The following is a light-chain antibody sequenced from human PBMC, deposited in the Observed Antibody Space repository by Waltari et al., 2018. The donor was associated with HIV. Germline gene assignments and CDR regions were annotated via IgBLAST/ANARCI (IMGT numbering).Light chain of an antibody. Sequence: QSALTQPPSASGSPGQSGTMSCPGTSRDIAGYNFVSRYTQHPGKAPKLIMTEVTKRPVCFPDRFPGSKSGNTASLTVPGLQAEDEAHYYCSSYAPANTFYVLLGGGTTLTVL. CDR3: SSYAPANTFYVL. CDR2: EVT. J-gene: IGLJ2*01. V-gene: IGLV2-8*01. CDR1: SRDIAGYNF.